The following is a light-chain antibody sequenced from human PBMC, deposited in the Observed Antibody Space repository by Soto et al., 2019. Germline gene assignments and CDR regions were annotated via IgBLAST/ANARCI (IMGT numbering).Light chain of an antibody. V-gene: IGKV1-39*01. CDR3: QQSYRTPIT. J-gene: IGKJ5*01. CDR2: AAS. Sequence: DIQMTQSPSSLLASVGDRVTVTCRASQSISSYLNWYQQKPGKAPKLLIYAASSLQSGVPSRFSGSGSGTDFTLTISSLQPEDFATYYCQQSYRTPITFGQGTRLEIK. CDR1: QSISSY.